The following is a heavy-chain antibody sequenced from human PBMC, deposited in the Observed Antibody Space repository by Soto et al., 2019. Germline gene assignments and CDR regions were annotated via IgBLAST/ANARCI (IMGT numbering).Heavy chain of an antibody. D-gene: IGHD4-4*01. CDR1: GFSFSSYS. J-gene: IGHJ4*02. Sequence: QPGWSLRLSCAASGFSFSSYSMSLIRQAPGKGLEWLAHIHENGHFKFYVDSVKSRFTISRDDALNSLYLQMNSLRAEDTAMYYCARDEGVPINYRFDYWGKGTLVTVS. CDR2: IHENGHFK. CDR3: ARDEGVPINYRFDY. V-gene: IGHV3-7*03.